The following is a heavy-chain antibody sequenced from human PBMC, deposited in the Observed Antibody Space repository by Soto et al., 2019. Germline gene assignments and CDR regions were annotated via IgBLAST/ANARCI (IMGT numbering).Heavy chain of an antibody. V-gene: IGHV1-69*02. CDR3: ARGITMIVVVTDYYYGMDV. D-gene: IGHD3-22*01. CDR2: IIPILGIA. Sequence: QVQLVQSGAEVKKPGSSVKVSCKASGGTFSSYTISWVRQAPGQGLEWMGRIIPILGIANYAQKFQGRVTITTDKSTSTAYMERSSLRSEDTAVYYCARGITMIVVVTDYYYGMDVWGQGTTVTVSS. CDR1: GGTFSSYT. J-gene: IGHJ6*02.